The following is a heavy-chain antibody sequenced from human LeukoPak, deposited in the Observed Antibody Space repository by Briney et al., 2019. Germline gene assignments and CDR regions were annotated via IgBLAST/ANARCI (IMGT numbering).Heavy chain of an antibody. J-gene: IGHJ4*02. Sequence: SETLSLTCTVSGGSISSSSYYRGWIRQPPGKGLEWIGSIYYSGSTYYNPSLKSRVTISVDTSKNQFSLKLSSVTAADTAVYYCARSRSRIAAASDWGQGTLVTVSS. D-gene: IGHD6-13*01. CDR3: ARSRSRIAAASD. V-gene: IGHV4-39*01. CDR1: GGSISSSSYY. CDR2: IYYSGST.